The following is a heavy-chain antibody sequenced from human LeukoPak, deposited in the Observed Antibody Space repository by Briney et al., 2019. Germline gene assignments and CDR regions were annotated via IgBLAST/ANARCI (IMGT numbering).Heavy chain of an antibody. CDR1: GGSISSYY. D-gene: IGHD5-18*01. J-gene: IGHJ6*02. V-gene: IGHV4-59*01. CDR2: IYYSGST. CDR3: ARGVPKYSYGFMSYYYYGVDV. Sequence: SETLSLTCTVSGGSISSYYWSWIRQPPGKGLEWIGYIYYSGSTNYNPSLKSRVTISVDTSKNQFSLKLSSVTAADTAVYYCARGVPKYSYGFMSYYYYGVDVWGQGTTVTVSS.